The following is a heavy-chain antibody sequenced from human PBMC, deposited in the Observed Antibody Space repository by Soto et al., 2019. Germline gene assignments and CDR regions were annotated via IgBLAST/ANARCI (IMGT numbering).Heavy chain of an antibody. CDR2: ISAHNGKT. V-gene: IGHV1-18*01. D-gene: IGHD1-1*01. CDR3: ARGRYGDY. J-gene: IGHJ4*02. Sequence: QVHLVQSGAEVKKPGASVKVSCTGSGYAFTTYGITWVRQAPGQGLEWMGWISAHNGKTNYAQKLQGSVTVTRDTSTSTAYMELWSLRSDDTAVYYCARGRYGDYWGQGALVTVSS. CDR1: GYAFTTYG.